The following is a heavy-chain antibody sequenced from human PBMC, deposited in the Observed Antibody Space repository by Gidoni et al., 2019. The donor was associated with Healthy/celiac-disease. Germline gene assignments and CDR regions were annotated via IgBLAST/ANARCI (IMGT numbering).Heavy chain of an antibody. CDR2: ISSNGGST. V-gene: IGHV3-64D*06. J-gene: IGHJ4*02. Sequence: RQAPGKGLEYVSAISSNGGSTYYADSVKGRFTISRDNSKNTLYHQMSSLRAEDTAVYYCVSPYCSSTSCHPLYFDYWGQGTLVTVSS. D-gene: IGHD2-2*01. CDR3: VSPYCSSTSCHPLYFDY.